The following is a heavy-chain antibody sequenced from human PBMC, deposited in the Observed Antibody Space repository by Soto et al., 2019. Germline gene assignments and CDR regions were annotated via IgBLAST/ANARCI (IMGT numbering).Heavy chain of an antibody. CDR3: ASRTVTTVGGFDY. CDR2: IYHSGST. CDR1: GGSISSSNW. D-gene: IGHD4-17*01. J-gene: IGHJ4*02. Sequence: QVQLQESGPGLVKPSGTLSLTCAVSGGSISSSNWWSWVRQPPGKGLEWIGEIYHSGSTNYNPSLRGRVTISVDKSENQFSLKRSSVTAADTAVYYCASRTVTTVGGFDYWGQGTLVTVSS. V-gene: IGHV4-4*02.